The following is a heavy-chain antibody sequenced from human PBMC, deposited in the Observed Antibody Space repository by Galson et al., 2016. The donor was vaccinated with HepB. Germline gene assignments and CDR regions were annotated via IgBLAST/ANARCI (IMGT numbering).Heavy chain of an antibody. V-gene: IGHV4-34*01. CDR2: VTDRGST. Sequence: SETLSLTCDVSGGSFSGRYWSWIRQSPGKGLEWIGEVTDRGSTNFNPSLKSRFSMSVDTSKNHFSLRVNSVTAADTAIYYCARGEQDGWPIGRFWGPGTLVTVSP. CDR1: GGSFSGRY. CDR3: ARGEQDGWPIGRF. D-gene: IGHD5-24*01. J-gene: IGHJ4*02.